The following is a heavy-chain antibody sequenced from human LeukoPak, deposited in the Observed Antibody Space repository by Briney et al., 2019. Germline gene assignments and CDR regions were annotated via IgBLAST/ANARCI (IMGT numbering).Heavy chain of an antibody. CDR3: ARDMDYYDSSGYDSPQ. CDR1: GGSISSTIYF. D-gene: IGHD3-22*01. CDR2: IDYSGST. J-gene: IGHJ4*02. Sequence: PSETLSLTCTVSGGSISSTIYFWGWIRQPPGKGLEWIGSIDYSGSTYFNPSLKSRVTISVDTSKNQFSLKLSSVTAADTAVYYCARDMDYYDSSGYDSPQWGQGTLVTVSS. V-gene: IGHV4-39*07.